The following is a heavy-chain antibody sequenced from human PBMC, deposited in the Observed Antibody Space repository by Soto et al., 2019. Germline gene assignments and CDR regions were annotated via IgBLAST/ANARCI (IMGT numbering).Heavy chain of an antibody. CDR1: GYTFTSYY. Sequence: RASVKVSCKASGYTFTSYYMHWVRQAPGRGLEWMGIINPSGGSTSYAQKFQGRVTMTRDTSTSTVYMELSSLRSEDTAVYYCASSRDGYNPESYFDYWGQGTLVTVSS. D-gene: IGHD5-12*01. V-gene: IGHV1-46*01. CDR3: ASSRDGYNPESYFDY. J-gene: IGHJ4*02. CDR2: INPSGGST.